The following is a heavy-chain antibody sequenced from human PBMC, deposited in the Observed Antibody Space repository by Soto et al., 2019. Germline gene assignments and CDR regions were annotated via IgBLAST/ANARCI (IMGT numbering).Heavy chain of an antibody. V-gene: IGHV1-2*02. CDR1: GFTFSGFY. Sequence: QVPLVQSGAAVKRPGASVKVSCEPSGFTFSGFYLHWVRQAPGQGLEWMGWIKPNTDDTGYAQKFQGRVTLTWDTSSSAGYLDLSRLRSDDTAIYYCARSPYSLEGDGQHYYYGMDLWGLGTTVTVSS. CDR2: IKPNTDDT. J-gene: IGHJ6*02. D-gene: IGHD2-15*01. CDR3: ARSPYSLEGDGQHYYYGMDL.